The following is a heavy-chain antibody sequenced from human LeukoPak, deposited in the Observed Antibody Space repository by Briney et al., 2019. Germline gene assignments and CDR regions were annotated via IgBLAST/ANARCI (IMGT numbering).Heavy chain of an antibody. J-gene: IGHJ4*02. V-gene: IGHV1-2*02. CDR3: ARANFLYCSSTSFLFDY. CDR1: RYTFTDYY. CDR2: INPNDGDT. Sequence: ASVKVSCKASRYTFTDYYMHWVRQAPGQGFEWMGWINPNDGDTYYAQKFQGRVTMTRDTSISTAHMEVSRLRSDDTAVYYCARANFLYCSSTSFLFDYWGQGTLVTVSS. D-gene: IGHD2-2*01.